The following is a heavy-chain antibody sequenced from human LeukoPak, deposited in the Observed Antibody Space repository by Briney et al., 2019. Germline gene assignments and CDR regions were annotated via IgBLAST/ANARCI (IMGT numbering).Heavy chain of an antibody. CDR1: GGSISSYY. V-gene: IGHV4-59*01. D-gene: IGHD3-10*01. CDR3: ASGPMVRGVISRFDP. J-gene: IGHJ5*02. CDR2: IYYSGST. Sequence: PSETLSLTCTVSGGSISSYYWSWIRQPPGKGLEWIGYIYYSGSTNYNPSLKSRGTISVDTSKNQISLKLSSVTAADTAVYYCASGPMVRGVISRFDPWGQGTLVTVSS.